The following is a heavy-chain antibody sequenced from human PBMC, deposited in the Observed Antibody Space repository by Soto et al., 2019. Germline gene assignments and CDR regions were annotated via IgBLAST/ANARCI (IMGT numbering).Heavy chain of an antibody. D-gene: IGHD3-10*01. J-gene: IGHJ4*02. CDR3: SRVDPGETSPFDH. Sequence: VASVKVSCKASGGTFSSYTISWVRQAPGQGLEWMGRIIPILGIANYAQKFQGRVTITADKSTSTAYMEVSSLRSEDSAVYYCSRVDPGETSPFDHWGQGTLVTVSS. CDR2: IIPILGIA. V-gene: IGHV1-69*02. CDR1: GGTFSSYT.